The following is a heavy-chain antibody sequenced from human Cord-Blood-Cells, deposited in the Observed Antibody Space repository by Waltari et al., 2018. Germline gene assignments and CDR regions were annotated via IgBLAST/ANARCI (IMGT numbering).Heavy chain of an antibody. CDR2: IIPILGIA. CDR3: ARVLGIPDYYYYMDV. D-gene: IGHD7-27*01. CDR1: GGTFGSYA. Sequence: QVQLVQSGAEVKKPGSSVKVSCQASGGTFGSYAISWVRQAPGQGLEWMGGIIPILGIANYAQKFQGRVTITADESTSTAYMELSSLRSEDTAVYYCARVLGIPDYYYYMDVWGKGTTVTVSS. J-gene: IGHJ6*03. V-gene: IGHV1-69*04.